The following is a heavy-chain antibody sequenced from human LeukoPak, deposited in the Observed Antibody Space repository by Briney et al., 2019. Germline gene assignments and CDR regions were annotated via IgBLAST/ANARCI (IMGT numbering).Heavy chain of an antibody. D-gene: IGHD2-15*01. CDR2: ISAYNGNT. J-gene: IGHJ4*02. CDR1: GYTFTSYG. Sequence: ASVKVSCKASGYTFTSYGISWVRQAPGQGLEWMGWISAYNGNTNYAQKLQGRVTMTTDTYTSTAYMELRSLRSDGTAVYYCAGGYCSGGSCYSGDYWGQGTLVTVSS. CDR3: AGGYCSGGSCYSGDY. V-gene: IGHV1-18*01.